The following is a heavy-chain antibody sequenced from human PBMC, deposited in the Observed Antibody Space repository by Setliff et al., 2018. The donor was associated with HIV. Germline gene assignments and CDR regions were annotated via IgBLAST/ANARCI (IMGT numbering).Heavy chain of an antibody. Sequence: PGGSLRLSCVASGFTFRNYWMSWVRQTPGRGLEWVANIKQDGSEKHYVDSVKGRFTISRDDAKNSLYLQMNSLRAEDTAVYYCARGPSYYDYVWGSDRPEDYWGQGTPVTVSS. CDR1: GFTFRNYW. J-gene: IGHJ4*02. V-gene: IGHV3-7*01. D-gene: IGHD3-16*02. CDR2: IKQDGSEK. CDR3: ARGPSYYDYVWGSDRPEDY.